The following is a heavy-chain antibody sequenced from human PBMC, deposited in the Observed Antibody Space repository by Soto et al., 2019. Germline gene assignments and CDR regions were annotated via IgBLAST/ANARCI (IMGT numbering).Heavy chain of an antibody. J-gene: IGHJ3*02. Sequence: PSVKVSCKASGYTFTSYGISWVRQAPGQGLEWMGWISAYNGNTNYAQKLQGRVTMTTDTSTSTAYMELRSLRSDDTAVYYCARYDHGIGAFDIWGRGTMVTVSS. CDR2: ISAYNGNT. CDR1: GYTFTSYG. V-gene: IGHV1-18*01. D-gene: IGHD2-8*01. CDR3: ARYDHGIGAFDI.